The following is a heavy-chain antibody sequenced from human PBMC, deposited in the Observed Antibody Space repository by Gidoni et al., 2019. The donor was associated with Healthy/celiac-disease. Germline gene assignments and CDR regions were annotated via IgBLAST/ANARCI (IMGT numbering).Heavy chain of an antibody. Sequence: QVQLQESGPGLVKPSQTLSLTCTVSGGSIRSGGYYWSWLRQHPGKGLEWIGYIYYSGSTYYNPSLKSRVTISVDTSKNQFSLKLSSVTAADTAVYYCARCRDHDYYSSGDEIDYWGQGTLVTVSS. V-gene: IGHV4-31*03. D-gene: IGHD3-10*01. CDR2: IYYSGST. CDR1: GGSIRSGGYY. CDR3: ARCRDHDYYSSGDEIDY. J-gene: IGHJ4*02.